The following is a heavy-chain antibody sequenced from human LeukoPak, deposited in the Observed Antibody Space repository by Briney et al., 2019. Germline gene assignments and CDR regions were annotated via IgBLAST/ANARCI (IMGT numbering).Heavy chain of an antibody. Sequence: GGSLRLSCAASGFTFDDYGTSWVRQAPGKGLEWVSGINWNGGSTGYADSVKGRFTISRDNAKNSLYLQMNSLRAEDTALYYCARAAGYYYDSSGYYQDAFDIWGQGTMVTVSS. V-gene: IGHV3-20*04. CDR1: GFTFDDYG. J-gene: IGHJ3*02. CDR2: INWNGGST. D-gene: IGHD3-22*01. CDR3: ARAAGYYYDSSGYYQDAFDI.